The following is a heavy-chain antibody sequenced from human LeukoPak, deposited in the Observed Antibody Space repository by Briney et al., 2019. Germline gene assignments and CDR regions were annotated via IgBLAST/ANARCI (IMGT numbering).Heavy chain of an antibody. CDR3: ARAAYDSNGYTANHDY. Sequence: PGGSLRLSCAASGFTFSSSAMSWVRQVPGKGLEWVSVLYSDGTTYYADSVKGRFTISRDNSRNTLYLQMNNLRAEDTAVYYCARAAYDSNGYTANHDYWGQGTLVTVSS. V-gene: IGHV3-23*03. CDR1: GFTFSSSA. J-gene: IGHJ4*02. CDR2: LYSDGTT. D-gene: IGHD3-22*01.